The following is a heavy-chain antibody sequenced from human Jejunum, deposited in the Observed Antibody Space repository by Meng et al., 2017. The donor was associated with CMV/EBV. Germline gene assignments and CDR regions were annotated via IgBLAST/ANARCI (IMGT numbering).Heavy chain of an antibody. CDR2: ITSSSTYI. CDR1: GFTFRTYT. V-gene: IGHV3-21*01. Sequence: SCAASGFTFRTYTMNWVRQAPGKGLEWVSSITSSSTYIYYADSVKGRFTISRDNAKNSLYLQMNSLRAEDTAVYYCARDYRTGDGSGWGQGTLVTVSS. J-gene: IGHJ4*02. CDR3: ARDYRTGDGSG. D-gene: IGHD2-21*02.